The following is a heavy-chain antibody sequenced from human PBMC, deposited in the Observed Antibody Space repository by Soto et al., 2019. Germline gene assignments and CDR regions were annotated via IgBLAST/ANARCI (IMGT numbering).Heavy chain of an antibody. CDR3: ARVIGYCSSTSCSSAEQYRSRRLLFWFDP. CDR2: INHSGST. V-gene: IGHV4-34*01. Sequence: ETLSLTCDVYDGSFSGYYWSWIRHPPGKGLEWIGEINHSGSTNYNPSLKSRVTISVDTSKNQFSLKLSSVTAADTAVYYCARVIGYCSSTSCSSAEQYRSRRLLFWFDPWGQG. D-gene: IGHD2-2*01. CDR1: DGSFSGYY. J-gene: IGHJ5*02.